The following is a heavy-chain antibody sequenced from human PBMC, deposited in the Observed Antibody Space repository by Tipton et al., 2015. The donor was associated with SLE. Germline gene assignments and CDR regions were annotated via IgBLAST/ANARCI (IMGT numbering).Heavy chain of an antibody. CDR3: AKGDSGSYYYFDY. CDR2: ISSSGST. Sequence: SLRLSCAASGFTFSDYYMSWIRQAPGKGLEWVSYISSSGSTYYADSVKGRFTISRDNSKNTLYLQMNSLRAEDTAVYYCAKGDSGSYYYFDYWGQGTLVTVSS. J-gene: IGHJ4*02. CDR1: GFTFSDYY. D-gene: IGHD1-26*01. V-gene: IGHV3-11*01.